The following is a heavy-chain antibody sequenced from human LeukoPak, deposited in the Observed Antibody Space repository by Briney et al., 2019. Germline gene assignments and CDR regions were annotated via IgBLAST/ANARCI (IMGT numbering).Heavy chain of an antibody. D-gene: IGHD1-7*01. Sequence: GGSLRLSCVASGFSVSSQALHWVRQAPGKGLEWVAVISYDAGSQLYADSVRGRFTISKHSSNNTVYLQMNDLRPEDTAVYYCARVPQNFAVQGLDIWGQGTMVTVSS. CDR2: ISYDAGSQ. CDR3: ARVPQNFAVQGLDI. V-gene: IGHV3-30-3*01. CDR1: GFSVSSQA. J-gene: IGHJ3*02.